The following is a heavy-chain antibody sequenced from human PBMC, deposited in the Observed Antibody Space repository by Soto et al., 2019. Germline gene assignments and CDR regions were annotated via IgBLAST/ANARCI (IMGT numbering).Heavy chain of an antibody. CDR1: GFTFSSYA. CDR2: ISGSGDST. Sequence: GGSLRLSCAASGFTFSSYAMSWVRQAPGKGLELVSVISGSGDSTYADSVKGRFTISRDNSKNTLYLQMNSLRAEDTAVYYCARATYGSGTYYLYYHGMDVWGQGTTVTVSS. CDR3: ARATYGSGTYYLYYHGMDV. D-gene: IGHD3-10*01. V-gene: IGHV3-23*01. J-gene: IGHJ6*02.